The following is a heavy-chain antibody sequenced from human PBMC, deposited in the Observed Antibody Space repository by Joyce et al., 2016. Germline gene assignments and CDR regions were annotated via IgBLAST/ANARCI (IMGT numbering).Heavy chain of an antibody. CDR1: GGAFRRLA. CDR3: AKGVDD. V-gene: IGHV1-69*01. CDR2: IMPMFGPA. Sequence: QVQLVQSGAEVKRPGSSGKVSCKASGGAFRRLAITWVRQALGQGLEWMGGIMPMFGPANYAKKFQGRVTITADESTSTAYMELRSLRSEDTAVYYCAKGVDDWGQGTLVTVSS. J-gene: IGHJ4*02.